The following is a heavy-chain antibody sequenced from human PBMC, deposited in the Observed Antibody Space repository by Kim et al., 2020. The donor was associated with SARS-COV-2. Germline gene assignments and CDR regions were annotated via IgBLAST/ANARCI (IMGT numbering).Heavy chain of an antibody. CDR1: GFSLSTSGEG. J-gene: IGHJ4*02. Sequence: SGPTLVKPTQTLTLTCTFSGFSLSTSGEGVGWIRQPPGKALEWLALIFWDDDKRYSPSLKSRLTITKDTSKNQVVLIMTNMDPVDTATYYCAHSHKAVTKQQLVRHFDNWGQGTLVTVSS. CDR2: IFWDDDK. D-gene: IGHD6-13*01. CDR3: AHSHKAVTKQQLVRHFDN. V-gene: IGHV2-5*02.